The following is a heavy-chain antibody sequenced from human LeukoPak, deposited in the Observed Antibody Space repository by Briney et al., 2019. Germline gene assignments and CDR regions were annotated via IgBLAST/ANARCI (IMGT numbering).Heavy chain of an antibody. CDR3: AKEGAAAGAFDY. CDR2: ISYDGSNK. D-gene: IGHD6-13*01. Sequence: GGSLRLSCAASGFTFSSYGMHWVRQAPGKGLEWVAVISYDGSNKYYADSVKGRFTISRDNSKNTLYPQMNSLRAEDTAVYYCAKEGAAAGAFDYWGQGTLVTVSS. CDR1: GFTFSSYG. J-gene: IGHJ4*02. V-gene: IGHV3-30*18.